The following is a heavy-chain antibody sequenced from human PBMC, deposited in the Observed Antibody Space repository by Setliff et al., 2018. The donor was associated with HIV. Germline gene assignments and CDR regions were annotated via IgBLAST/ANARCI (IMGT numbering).Heavy chain of an antibody. CDR3: ARHDFWSGYHNWFDP. CDR2: IYYSGST. D-gene: IGHD3-3*01. V-gene: IGHV4-39*01. J-gene: IGHJ5*02. Sequence: SETLSLTCTVSGGSISSSSDYWGWIRQPPGKGLEWIGYIYYSGSTYYNPSLKSRVTISVDMSKNQFSLRLTSVTAADTAMYYCARHDFWSGYHNWFDPWGQGTLVTVSS. CDR1: GGSISSSSDY.